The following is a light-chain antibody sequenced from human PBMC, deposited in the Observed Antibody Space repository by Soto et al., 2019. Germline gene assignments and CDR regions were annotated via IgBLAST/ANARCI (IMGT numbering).Light chain of an antibody. Sequence: IQMTQSPSTLSACVGDRVTITCRASQTINRWLAWYQQKPGEVPKLLIYKASVLESGVPSRFSGSGSGTEFTLTISRLQPEDVATYYCQHWSFGQGTKADIK. CDR3: QHWS. J-gene: IGKJ1*01. CDR2: KAS. V-gene: IGKV1-5*03. CDR1: QTINRW.